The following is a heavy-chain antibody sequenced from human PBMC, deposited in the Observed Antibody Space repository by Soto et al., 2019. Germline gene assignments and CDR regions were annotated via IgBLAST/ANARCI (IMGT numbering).Heavy chain of an antibody. J-gene: IGHJ1*01. D-gene: IGHD3-10*02. CDR1: GGSVYDFY. Sequence: SETLSLTCSVSGGSVYDFYWNWLRQTPGKGLEWIGNIYNNGRTNYNPSLKNRVTISIDTSKNQFSLHLSSVTTADTAMYFCARERGFYVSFAPGGRGTRVPVPS. CDR3: ARERGFYVSFAP. V-gene: IGHV4-59*02. CDR2: IYNNGRT.